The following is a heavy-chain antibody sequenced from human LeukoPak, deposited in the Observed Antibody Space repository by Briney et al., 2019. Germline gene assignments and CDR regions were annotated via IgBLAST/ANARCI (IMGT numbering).Heavy chain of an antibody. J-gene: IGHJ4*02. CDR3: AREGEDTAMGFFDY. V-gene: IGHV1-18*01. CDR1: GHTFTSYG. Sequence: ASVKVSCKASGHTFTSYGISWVRQAPGQGLEWMGWISAYNGNTNYAQKLQGRVTMTTDTSTSTAYMELRSLRSDDTAVYYCAREGEDTAMGFFDYWGQGTLVTVSS. D-gene: IGHD5-18*01. CDR2: ISAYNGNT.